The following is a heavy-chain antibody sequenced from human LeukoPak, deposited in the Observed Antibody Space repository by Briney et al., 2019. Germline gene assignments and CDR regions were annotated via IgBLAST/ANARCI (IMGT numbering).Heavy chain of an antibody. CDR1: GFTFSSYW. CDR2: ISGSGGNT. D-gene: IGHD1/OR15-1a*01. Sequence: GGSLRPSCAASGFTFSSYWMSWVRQAPGKGLEWVSVISGSGGNTYYADSVKGRFTISRDNSKNTLYLQVNSLRAEDTAVYYCAKMRAERTSAAINYWGQGTLVTVSS. J-gene: IGHJ4*02. V-gene: IGHV3-23*01. CDR3: AKMRAERTSAAINY.